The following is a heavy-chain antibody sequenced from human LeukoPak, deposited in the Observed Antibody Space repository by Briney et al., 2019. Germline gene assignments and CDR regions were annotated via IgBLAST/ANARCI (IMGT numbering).Heavy chain of an antibody. D-gene: IGHD3-22*01. J-gene: IGHJ5*02. CDR1: GFTFSSYA. Sequence: GGSLRLSCAASGFTFSSYAMSWVRQAPGKGLEWVSAISGSGGSTYYADSVKGRCTISRDNSKNTLYLQMNSLRAEDTAVYYCAKDRTPYYYDSSGYSSWGQGTLVTVSS. V-gene: IGHV3-23*01. CDR3: AKDRTPYYYDSSGYSS. CDR2: ISGSGGST.